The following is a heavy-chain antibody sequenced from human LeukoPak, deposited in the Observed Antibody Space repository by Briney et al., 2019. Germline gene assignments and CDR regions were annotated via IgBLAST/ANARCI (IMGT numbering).Heavy chain of an antibody. D-gene: IGHD2-8*02. V-gene: IGHV3-30-3*01. CDR2: MTYEGSNK. CDR1: GLTLSIYA. Sequence: GVSLRLSCAVCGLTLSIYAMLCVRQATGRGLEWVTVMTYEGSNKFHTRSVMGLFNISRDNSEHTLYPQMNSLRSEDAAVYYCAKVSVGTVGYWGQGTLLTVSS. J-gene: IGHJ4*02. CDR3: AKVSVGTVGY.